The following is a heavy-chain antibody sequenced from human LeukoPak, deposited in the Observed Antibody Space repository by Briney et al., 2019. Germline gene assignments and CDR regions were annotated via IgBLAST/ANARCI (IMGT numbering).Heavy chain of an antibody. CDR3: ARAAGYCSSTSCYGYYFDY. V-gene: IGHV3-48*03. CDR1: GFTFSSYE. Sequence: PGGSLRLSCAASGFTFSSYEMNWVRQAPGKGLEWVSYISSSSSTIYYADSVKGRFTISRDNAKNSLYLQMNSLRAEDTAVYYCARAAGYCSSTSCYGYYFDYWGQGTLVTVSS. CDR2: ISSSSSTI. J-gene: IGHJ4*02. D-gene: IGHD2-2*01.